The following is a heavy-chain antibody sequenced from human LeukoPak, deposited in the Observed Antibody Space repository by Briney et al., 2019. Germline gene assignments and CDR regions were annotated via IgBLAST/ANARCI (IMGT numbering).Heavy chain of an antibody. Sequence: GGSLRLSCAASGFTFSSYWMSWVRQAPGKGLEWVANIKQDGSEKYYVDSVKGRFTISRDNAKNSLYLQMNSLRAEDTAVYYCARVPGYCGGDCYFDYWGQGNLVTVSS. V-gene: IGHV3-7*01. CDR1: GFTFSSYW. CDR3: ARVPGYCGGDCYFDY. CDR2: IKQDGSEK. D-gene: IGHD2-21*02. J-gene: IGHJ4*02.